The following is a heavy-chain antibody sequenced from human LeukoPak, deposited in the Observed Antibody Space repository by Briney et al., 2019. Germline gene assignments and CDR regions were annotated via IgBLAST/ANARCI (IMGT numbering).Heavy chain of an antibody. D-gene: IGHD3-3*01. V-gene: IGHV3-23*01. J-gene: IGHJ4*02. Sequence: PGGSLRLSCAASRFIFNTYAMSWVRQAPGKGLEWVSAISGGAGTTYYADSVKGRFTVSRDNSKNTMYLQMNSPRAEDTAVYYCAKVYNDFWSGSGYFDNWGQGTLVTVSS. CDR1: RFIFNTYA. CDR2: ISGGAGTT. CDR3: AKVYNDFWSGSGYFDN.